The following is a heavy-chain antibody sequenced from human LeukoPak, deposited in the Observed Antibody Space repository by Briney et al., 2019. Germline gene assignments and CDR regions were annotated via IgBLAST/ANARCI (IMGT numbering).Heavy chain of an antibody. Sequence: ASVKVSCKASGYTFTSYDINWVRQATGQGLEWMGWMNPNSGNTGYAQKFRGRVTMTRNTSISTAYMELSSLRSEGTAVYYCARAYYVTAFDIWGQGTMVTVSS. D-gene: IGHD1-26*01. CDR1: GYTFTSYD. V-gene: IGHV1-8*01. CDR2: MNPNSGNT. J-gene: IGHJ3*02. CDR3: ARAYYVTAFDI.